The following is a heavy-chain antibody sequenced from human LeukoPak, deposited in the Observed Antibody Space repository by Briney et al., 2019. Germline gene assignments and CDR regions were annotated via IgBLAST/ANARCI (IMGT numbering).Heavy chain of an antibody. V-gene: IGHV3-23*01. CDR2: ISGSGGST. CDR1: GFTFSSYA. Sequence: GGSLRLSCAASGFTFSSYAMSWVRQAPGKGLEWVSAISGSGGSTYYADSVKGRFTISRDNSKNTLYLQMNSLRAEDTAVYYCAKATVYYDSSGYPYYFDYWGQGPLVTVSS. J-gene: IGHJ4*02. D-gene: IGHD3-22*01. CDR3: AKATVYYDSSGYPYYFDY.